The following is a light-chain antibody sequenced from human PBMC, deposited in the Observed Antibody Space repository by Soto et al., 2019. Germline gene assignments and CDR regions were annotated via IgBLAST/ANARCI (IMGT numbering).Light chain of an antibody. V-gene: IGLV2-8*01. Sequence: QSALAQPPSASGSPGRSVTISCTGTSSDVGGYHYVAWYQQHPGKAPKLMIYEVSKRPSGVPDRFSGSKSGNTASLTVSGLQAEDEADYYCTSYTGSNNLYVFGTGTKVTVL. CDR3: TSYTGSNNLYV. CDR2: EVS. CDR1: SSDVGGYHY. J-gene: IGLJ1*01.